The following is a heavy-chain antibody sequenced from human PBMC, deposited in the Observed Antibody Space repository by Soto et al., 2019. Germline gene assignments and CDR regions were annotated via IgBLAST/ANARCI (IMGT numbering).Heavy chain of an antibody. D-gene: IGHD3-9*01. CDR1: GFTFSTYA. V-gene: IGHV3-23*01. CDR3: ATHRTGFYYFDY. J-gene: IGHJ4*02. Sequence: GGSLRLSCAASGFTFSTYAMNWVRQAPGKGLEWVSSISGSGGTTHYADSVKGRFTISRDNSKNTLYLQMNSLRAEDTAVYYCATHRTGFYYFDYWGQGTLVTVSS. CDR2: ISGSGGTT.